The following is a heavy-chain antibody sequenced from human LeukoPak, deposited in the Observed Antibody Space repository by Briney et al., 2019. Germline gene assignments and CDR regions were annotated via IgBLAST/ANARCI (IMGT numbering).Heavy chain of an antibody. D-gene: IGHD3-22*01. CDR2: ISGSGGST. Sequence: PGGSLRLCCAASGFTFTTYAMSWVRQAPGKGLEWVSAISGSGGSTYYADSVKGRFTISRDNSKNTLYLQMNSLRAEDTAVYYCARRCYDSSGFDYWGQGTLVTVSS. V-gene: IGHV3-23*01. J-gene: IGHJ4*02. CDR3: ARRCYDSSGFDY. CDR1: GFTFTTYA.